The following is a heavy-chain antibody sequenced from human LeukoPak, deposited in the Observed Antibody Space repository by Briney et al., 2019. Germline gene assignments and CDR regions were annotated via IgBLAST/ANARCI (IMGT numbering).Heavy chain of an antibody. CDR1: GFTFSSYE. Sequence: QPGGSLRLSCAASGFTFSSYEMNWVRQAPGKGLEWVSYISSSGSTIYYADSVKGRFTISRDNAKNSLYLQMDSLRAEDTAVYYCARDSLQLDVWGQGTTVTVSS. V-gene: IGHV3-48*03. J-gene: IGHJ6*02. CDR3: ARDSLQLDV. CDR2: ISSSGSTI.